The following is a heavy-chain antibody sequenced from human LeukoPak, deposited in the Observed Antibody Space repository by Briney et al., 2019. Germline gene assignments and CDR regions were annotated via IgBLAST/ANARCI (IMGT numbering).Heavy chain of an antibody. J-gene: IGHJ4*02. CDR3: ARGLGDFWSGPYYFDY. V-gene: IGHV1-18*01. Sequence: GASVKVSCKASGYTFTNYVITWVRQAPGQGLEWMGWISAYNGNTNYAQKLQGRVTMTTDTSTSTAYMELRSLRSDDTAVYYCARGLGDFWSGPYYFDYWGQGTLVTVSS. D-gene: IGHD3-3*01. CDR2: ISAYNGNT. CDR1: GYTFTNYV.